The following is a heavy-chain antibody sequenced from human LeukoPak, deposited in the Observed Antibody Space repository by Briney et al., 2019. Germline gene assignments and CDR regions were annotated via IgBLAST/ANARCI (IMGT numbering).Heavy chain of an antibody. CDR1: GGSISSSNYF. J-gene: IGHJ3*02. D-gene: IGHD3-22*01. Sequence: SETLSLTCTVSGGSISSSNYFWAWIRQPPGKGLEWIGSIYYSGSTYYNPSLKSRVTISVDTSKNQFSLKLNSVTAADTAVYYCARGPVVVVTPDAFDIWGQGTMVTVSS. V-gene: IGHV4-39*01. CDR2: IYYSGST. CDR3: ARGPVVVVTPDAFDI.